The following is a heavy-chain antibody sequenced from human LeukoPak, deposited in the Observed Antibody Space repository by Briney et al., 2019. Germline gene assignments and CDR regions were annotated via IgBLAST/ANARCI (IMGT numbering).Heavy chain of an antibody. CDR3: AKDYRGRGGNWFDP. J-gene: IGHJ5*02. V-gene: IGHV3-30*02. CDR1: GFTFSSYA. CDR2: IRYDGSNK. Sequence: GGSLRLSCAASGFTFSSYAMSWVRQAPGKGLEWVAFIRYDGSNKYYADSVKGRFTISRDNSKNTLYLQMNSLRAEDTAVYYCAKDYRGRGGNWFDPWGQGTLVTVSS. D-gene: IGHD3-16*02.